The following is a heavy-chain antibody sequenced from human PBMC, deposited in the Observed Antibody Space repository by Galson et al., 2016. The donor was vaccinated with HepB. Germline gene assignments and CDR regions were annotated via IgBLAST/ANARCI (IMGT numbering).Heavy chain of an antibody. Sequence: SVKVSCKASGYTFTGYCIHWVRQAPGQGLEWMGWINPNNGGTNYAQKFQDCVTMTRDTSISTAYMELSRLKSDDTAAYYCARNRVRGYSYGSFDYWGQGTLVTVSS. CDR3: ARNRVRGYSYGSFDY. CDR1: GYTFTGYC. V-gene: IGHV1-2*04. CDR2: INPNNGGT. J-gene: IGHJ4*02. D-gene: IGHD5-18*01.